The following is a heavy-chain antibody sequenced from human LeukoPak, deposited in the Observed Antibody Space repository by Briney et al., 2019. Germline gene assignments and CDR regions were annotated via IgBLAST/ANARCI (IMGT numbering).Heavy chain of an antibody. Sequence: PGGSLRLSCAASGFTFSSYAMSWVRQAPGKGLEWVSAISGSGGSTYYAGSVKGRLTISRDNSKNTLYLQMNSLRAEDTAVYYCAKGADRIRGYYFDYWGQGTLVTVSS. CDR1: GFTFSSYA. CDR3: AKGADRIRGYYFDY. D-gene: IGHD5-12*01. J-gene: IGHJ4*02. CDR2: ISGSGGST. V-gene: IGHV3-23*01.